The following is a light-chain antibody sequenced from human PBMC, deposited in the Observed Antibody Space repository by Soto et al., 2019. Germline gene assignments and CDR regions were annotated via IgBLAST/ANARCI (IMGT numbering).Light chain of an antibody. V-gene: IGKV3-20*01. CDR2: AAS. CDR1: RSFASSY. CDR3: HHYDSSPPYT. J-gene: IGKJ2*01. Sequence: EIVFTQSPATLPLSPGERATLSCRASRSFASSYLAWYQHKPGQAPRLLIYAASSRATGIPDRFIGSGSGTDFTLTISRLXPDDSAVYYCHHYDSSPPYTFGQGTKVDIK.